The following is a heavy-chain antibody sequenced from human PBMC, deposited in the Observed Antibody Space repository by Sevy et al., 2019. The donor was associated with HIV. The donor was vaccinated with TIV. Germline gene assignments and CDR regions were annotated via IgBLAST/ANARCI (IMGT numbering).Heavy chain of an antibody. J-gene: IGHJ4*02. CDR3: VRPTDISIGFPFDS. CDR2: INGDGKTT. CDR1: GFTFSSYW. D-gene: IGHD2-15*01. V-gene: IGHV3-74*03. Sequence: GGSLRLSCAASGFTFSSYWMHWVRQAPGERPVWVSRINGDGKTTTYADSVKGRFTISRDNGKNTVYLQMDSLRAEDTAVYYCVRPTDISIGFPFDSWGQGTLVTVSS.